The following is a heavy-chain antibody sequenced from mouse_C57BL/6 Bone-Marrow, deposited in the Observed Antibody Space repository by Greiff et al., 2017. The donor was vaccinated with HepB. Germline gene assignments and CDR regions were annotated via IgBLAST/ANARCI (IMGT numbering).Heavy chain of an antibody. Sequence: VQLQQSGPELVKPGASVKISCKASGYTFTDYYMNWVKQSHGKSLEWIGDINPNNGGTSYNQKFKGKATLTVDKSSSTAYMELRSLTSEDSAVYYCAGGDSSGYGAYWGQGTLVTVSA. CDR2: INPNNGGT. V-gene: IGHV1-26*01. J-gene: IGHJ3*01. CDR3: AGGDSSGYGAY. D-gene: IGHD3-2*02. CDR1: GYTFTDYY.